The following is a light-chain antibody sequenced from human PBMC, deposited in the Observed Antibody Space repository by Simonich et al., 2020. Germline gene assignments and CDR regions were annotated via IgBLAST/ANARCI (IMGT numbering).Light chain of an antibody. CDR2: KAS. Sequence: DIQMTQSPSTLSASVGDRVTITCRASQSISSWLAWYQQKPGKAPKLVIYKASSLESWVPSRFSGSGSGTEFTLTISSLQPDDFATYYCQQYNSYSWTFGQGTKVEIK. CDR1: QSISSW. V-gene: IGKV1-5*03. CDR3: QQYNSYSWT. J-gene: IGKJ1*01.